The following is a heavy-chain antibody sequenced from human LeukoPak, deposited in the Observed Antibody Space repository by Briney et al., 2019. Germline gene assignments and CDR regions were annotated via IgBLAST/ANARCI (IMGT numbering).Heavy chain of an antibody. CDR1: GGSISSYY. J-gene: IGHJ3*02. CDR2: IYTSGST. D-gene: IGHD6-19*01. V-gene: IGHV4-4*07. CDR3: ASSSSGWYMDAFDI. Sequence: PSETLSLTCTVAGGSISSYYWSWIRQPAAKGLDWIGRIYTSGSTNYNPSLKSRVTMSVGTSKNQFSLKLSSVTAADTAVYYCASSSSGWYMDAFDIWGQGTMVTVSS.